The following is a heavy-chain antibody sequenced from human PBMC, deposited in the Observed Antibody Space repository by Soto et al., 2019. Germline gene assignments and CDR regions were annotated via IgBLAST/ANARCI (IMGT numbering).Heavy chain of an antibody. V-gene: IGHV4-39*01. CDR2: IYYSGST. D-gene: IGHD6-19*01. Sequence: PSETLSLTCTVSGGSISSSSYYWGWIRQPPGKGLEWIGSIYYSGSTYYNPSLKSRVTISVDTSKNQFSLKLSSVTAADTAVYYFARPILAVAGTGCYYGMDVWGQGTTVTVSS. J-gene: IGHJ6*02. CDR1: GGSISSSSYY. CDR3: ARPILAVAGTGCYYGMDV.